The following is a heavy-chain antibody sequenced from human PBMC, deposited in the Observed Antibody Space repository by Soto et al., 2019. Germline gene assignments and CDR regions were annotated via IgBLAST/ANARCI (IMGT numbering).Heavy chain of an antibody. D-gene: IGHD3-16*01. V-gene: IGHV3-11*01. CDR2: ISSSGGTI. J-gene: IGHJ5*02. CDR1: GFTFSDYY. CDR3: ASARGGDWFDP. Sequence: PGGSLRLSCAASGFTFSDYYMSWIRQAPGKGLEWVSYISSSGGTIYYADSVKGRFTISRDNAKNSLYLQMSSVRAEDTAVYYCASARGGDWFDPWGQGTLVTVSS.